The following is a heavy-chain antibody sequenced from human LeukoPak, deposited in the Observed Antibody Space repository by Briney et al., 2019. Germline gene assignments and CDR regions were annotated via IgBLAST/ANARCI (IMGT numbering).Heavy chain of an antibody. CDR2: ISKNTVDT. CDR3: VRDMEPLRYFDT. CDR1: GFIFSRYA. V-gene: IGHV3-23*01. J-gene: IGHJ4*02. D-gene: IGHD3-9*01. Sequence: GGSLRLSCTGSGFIFSRYAVSWVRQAPGKGLEWVSAISKNTVDTYYADSVKGRLTISRDSSRNTVYLQMNSLRAEDTAVYYCVRDMEPLRYFDTWGQGTLVTVSS.